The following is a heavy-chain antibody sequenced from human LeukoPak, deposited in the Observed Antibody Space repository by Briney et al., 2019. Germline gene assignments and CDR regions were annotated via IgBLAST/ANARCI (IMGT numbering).Heavy chain of an antibody. D-gene: IGHD6-6*01. CDR1: GFTVSSSY. CDR3: ARDRGLVYDY. V-gene: IGHV3-66*01. CDR2: IYSGGIT. J-gene: IGHJ4*02. Sequence: GGSLRLSCAASGFTVSSSYMSWVRQAPGRGLEWVSVIYSGGITYYADSVKGRFTISRDNSKNTLYLQMNSLRAEDTAVYYCARDRGLVYDYWGQGTLVTVSS.